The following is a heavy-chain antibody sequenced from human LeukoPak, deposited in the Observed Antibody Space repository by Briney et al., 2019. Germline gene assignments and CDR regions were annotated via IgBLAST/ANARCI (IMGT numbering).Heavy chain of an antibody. V-gene: IGHV1-2*06. CDR1: GYTFTGYY. Sequence: GASVNVSCKASGYTFTGYYMHWVRQAPGQGLEWMGRINPNSGGTNYAQKFQGRVTMTRDTSISTAYMELSRLRSDDTAVYYCARGSYDFWSGYSIDYWGQGTLVTVSS. CDR3: ARGSYDFWSGYSIDY. CDR2: INPNSGGT. D-gene: IGHD3-3*01. J-gene: IGHJ4*02.